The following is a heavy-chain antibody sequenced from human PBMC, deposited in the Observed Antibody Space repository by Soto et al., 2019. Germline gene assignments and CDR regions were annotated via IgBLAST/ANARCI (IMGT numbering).Heavy chain of an antibody. J-gene: IGHJ6*02. CDR1: GYTFTSYG. V-gene: IGHV1-18*01. D-gene: IGHD6-6*01. CDR3: ARDPSYRSSPLCQLIAYYYYYGMDV. CDR2: ISAYNGNT. Sequence: QVQLVQSGAEVKKPGASVKVSCKASGYTFTSYGISWVRQAPGQGLEWMGWISAYNGNTNYAQKLQGRVTMTTDTSTSTAYMELRSMRSDDTAVYYCARDPSYRSSPLCQLIAYYYYYGMDVWGQGTTVTVSS.